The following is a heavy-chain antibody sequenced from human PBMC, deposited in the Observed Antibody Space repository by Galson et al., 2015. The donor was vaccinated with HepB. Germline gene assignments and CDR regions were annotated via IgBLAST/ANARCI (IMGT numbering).Heavy chain of an antibody. D-gene: IGHD6-13*01. CDR2: ICSGGST. CDR3: ARDGYSSSWYVRYFDL. J-gene: IGHJ2*01. Sequence: SLRLSCAASGFTVSSNYMSWVRQAPGKGLEWVSVICSGGSTYYADSVKGRFTISRDNSKNTLYLQMNSLRAEVTAVYYCARDGYSSSWYVRYFDLWGRGTLVTVSS. CDR1: GFTVSSNY. V-gene: IGHV3-66*01.